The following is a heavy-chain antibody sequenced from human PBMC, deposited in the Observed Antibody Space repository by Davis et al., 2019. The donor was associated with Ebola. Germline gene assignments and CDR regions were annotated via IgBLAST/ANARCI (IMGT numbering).Heavy chain of an antibody. Sequence: PSETLSLTCTVSGGSISSGGYYWSWIRQHPGKGLEWIGYIYYSGSTYYNPSLKSRVTISVDTSKNQFSLKLSSVTAADTAVYYCARDWGYSGYDGLDSWGQGTLVTVSS. CDR3: ARDWGYSGYDGLDS. CDR2: IYYSGST. V-gene: IGHV4-31*03. D-gene: IGHD5-12*01. CDR1: GGSISSGGYY. J-gene: IGHJ5*02.